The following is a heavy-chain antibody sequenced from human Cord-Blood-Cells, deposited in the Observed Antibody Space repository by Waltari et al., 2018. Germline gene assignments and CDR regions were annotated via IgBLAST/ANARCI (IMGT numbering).Heavy chain of an antibody. CDR2: INPNSGGT. CDR3: ARPTLLSGSYYDY. J-gene: IGHJ4*02. V-gene: IGHV1-2*06. D-gene: IGHD3-10*01. Sequence: QVQLVQTGAEVKKPGASVKVSCKASGYTFTGYYMHWVRQAPGQGLEWMGRINPNSGGTNYAQKFQGRVTMTRDTSISTAYMELSRLRSDDTAVYYCARPTLLSGSYYDYWGQGTLVTVSS. CDR1: GYTFTGYY.